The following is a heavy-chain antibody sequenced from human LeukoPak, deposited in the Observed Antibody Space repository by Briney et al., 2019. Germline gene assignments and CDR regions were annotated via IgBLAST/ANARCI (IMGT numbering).Heavy chain of an antibody. J-gene: IGHJ4*02. D-gene: IGHD4-23*01. CDR2: ISGSGGST. CDR3: AKGTTVVMYYFDY. CDR1: GFAFSSYA. Sequence: GGSLRLSCAASGFAFSSYAMSWVRQAPGKGLEWVSAISGSGGSTYYADSVKGRFTISRDNSKNTLYLQMNSLRAEDTAVYYCAKGTTVVMYYFDYWGQGTLVTVSS. V-gene: IGHV3-23*01.